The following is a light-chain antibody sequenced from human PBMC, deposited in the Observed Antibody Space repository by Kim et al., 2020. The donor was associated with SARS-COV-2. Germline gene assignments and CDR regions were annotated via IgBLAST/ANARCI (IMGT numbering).Light chain of an antibody. CDR3: QQYLSSSPSVS. CDR1: ENIDRW. J-gene: IGKJ4*01. CDR2: YVS. Sequence: GGDRVAITCRASENIDRWLAWYQQKPGKAPKLLIYYVSSLESGVPSRFSGSGSGTEFTLTISSLQPDDFATYFCQQYLSSSPSVSFGGGTKVDIK. V-gene: IGKV1-5*01.